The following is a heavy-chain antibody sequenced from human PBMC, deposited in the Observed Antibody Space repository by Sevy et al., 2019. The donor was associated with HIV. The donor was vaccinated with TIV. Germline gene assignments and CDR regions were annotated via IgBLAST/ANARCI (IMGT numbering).Heavy chain of an antibody. Sequence: GGSLRLSCAASGFTFSSYAMHWVRQAPGKGLEWVAVISYDGSNKYYADSVKGRFTISRGNSKNTLYLQRNSLRAEDTAVYYCARAGYSSGWRGGYFDYWGQRTLVTVSS. CDR3: ARAGYSSGWRGGYFDY. D-gene: IGHD6-19*01. CDR1: GFTFSSYA. V-gene: IGHV3-30-3*01. J-gene: IGHJ4*02. CDR2: ISYDGSNK.